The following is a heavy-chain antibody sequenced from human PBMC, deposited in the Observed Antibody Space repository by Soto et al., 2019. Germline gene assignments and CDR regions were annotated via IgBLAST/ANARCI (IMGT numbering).Heavy chain of an antibody. CDR2: INQVGSEK. CDR3: SRSLNS. V-gene: IGHV3-7*01. J-gene: IGHJ4*02. CDR1: GFTFSTYW. Sequence: GGSLRLSCAASGFTFSTYWMDWVRQTPGKGLEWVANINQVGSEKNYVDSVKGRFTIYRDNAKNSLYLQMSSLTAEDSALYYCSRSLNSWGQGTLVTVSS.